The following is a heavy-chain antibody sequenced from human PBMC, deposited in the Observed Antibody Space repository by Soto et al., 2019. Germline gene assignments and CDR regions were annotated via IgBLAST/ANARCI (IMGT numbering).Heavy chain of an antibody. CDR3: AHRHTRDPQTSLRVDY. D-gene: IGHD3-3*01. CDR1: GFSLSTSGVG. CDR2: IYWDDDK. V-gene: IGHV2-5*02. J-gene: IGHJ4*02. Sequence: SGPTLVNPTQTLTLTCTFSGFSLSTSGVGVGWIRQPPGKALEWLALIYWDDDKRYSPSLKSRLTITKDTSKNQVVLTMTNMDPVDTATYYCAHRHTRDPQTSLRVDYWGQGTLVTVSS.